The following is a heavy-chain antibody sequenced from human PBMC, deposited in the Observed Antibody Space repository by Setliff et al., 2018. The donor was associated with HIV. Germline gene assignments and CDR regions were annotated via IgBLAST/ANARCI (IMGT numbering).Heavy chain of an antibody. CDR1: GGSISKHYY. D-gene: IGHD5-18*01. Sequence: SETLSLTCNVSGGSISKHYYWGWIRQPPDKGLEWIGSFHYSGSTSYNPSLKSRVIISLDTSKNHLSLKLRSVTAADTAVYYCARGLSVYSYANVYYYHGMDVWGQGTTVTVSS. CDR3: ARGLSVYSYANVYYYHGMDV. V-gene: IGHV4-39*02. CDR2: FHYSGST. J-gene: IGHJ6*02.